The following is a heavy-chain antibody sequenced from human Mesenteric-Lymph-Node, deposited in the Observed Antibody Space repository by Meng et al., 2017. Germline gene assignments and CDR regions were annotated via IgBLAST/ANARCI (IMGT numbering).Heavy chain of an antibody. D-gene: IGHD3-10*01. J-gene: IGHJ3*02. Sequence: GGSLRLSCAASGFSFSNYWMSWVRQAPGKGLEWVANIKEDGSDKYYVDSVRGRFTISRDNAKNSLYVQMNSLRAEDTAVYFCARGRGWRDVFDIWGQGTMVTVSS. V-gene: IGHV3-7*01. CDR3: ARGRGWRDVFDI. CDR1: GFSFSNYW. CDR2: IKEDGSDK.